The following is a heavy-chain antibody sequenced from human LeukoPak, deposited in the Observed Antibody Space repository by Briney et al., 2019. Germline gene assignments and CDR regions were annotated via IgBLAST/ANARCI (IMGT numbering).Heavy chain of an antibody. Sequence: SVNVSCKASVGTFSSYAISWVRQAPGQALEWMGGIFPIFGTANYAQKFQGRVTITADESTSTAYMELSSLRSEDTAVYYCARTRVDCSSTSCLYYYYMDVWGKGTTVTVSS. D-gene: IGHD2-2*01. CDR3: ARTRVDCSSTSCLYYYYMDV. CDR2: IFPIFGTA. CDR1: VGTFSSYA. V-gene: IGHV1-69*01. J-gene: IGHJ6*03.